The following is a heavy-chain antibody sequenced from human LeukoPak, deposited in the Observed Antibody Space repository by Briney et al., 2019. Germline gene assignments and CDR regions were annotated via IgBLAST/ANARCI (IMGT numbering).Heavy chain of an antibody. CDR3: AGPWSSRFDY. V-gene: IGHV4-39*01. CDR1: GGSISSSSYY. Sequence: SETLSLTCTVSGGSISSSSYYWGWIRQPPGKGLEWIGSIYYSGSTYYNPSLKSRVTISVDTSKNQFSLKLSSVTAADTAVYYCAGPWSSRFDYWGQGTLVTVSS. J-gene: IGHJ4*02. D-gene: IGHD1-26*01. CDR2: IYYSGST.